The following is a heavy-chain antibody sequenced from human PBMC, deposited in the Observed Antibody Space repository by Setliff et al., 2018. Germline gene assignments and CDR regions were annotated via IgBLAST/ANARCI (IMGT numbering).Heavy chain of an antibody. V-gene: IGHV1-46*01. Sequence: ASVKVSCKASGNTLTNSFLHRVRQAPGQGLEWMAVINPSDGGSAFAQKFQGRLTMTRDTSTGTVYMELSGLTSEDTAVYYCATDMVYWGQGTLVTVSS. CDR1: GNTLTNSF. D-gene: IGHD3-10*01. J-gene: IGHJ4*02. CDR2: INPSDGGS. CDR3: ATDMVY.